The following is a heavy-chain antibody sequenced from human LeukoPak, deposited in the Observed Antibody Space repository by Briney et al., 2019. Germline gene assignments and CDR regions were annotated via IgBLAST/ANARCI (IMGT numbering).Heavy chain of an antibody. Sequence: LRLSCAASGFTFSSYAMSWVRQAPGKGLEWIGYIYYSGSTYYNPSLKSRVTISVDTSKNQFSLKLSSVTAADTAVYYCARDSSSSSREVNFDYWGQGTLVTVSS. D-gene: IGHD6-6*01. CDR3: ARDSSSSSREVNFDY. CDR2: IYYSGST. V-gene: IGHV4-30-4*08. CDR1: GFTFSSYA. J-gene: IGHJ4*02.